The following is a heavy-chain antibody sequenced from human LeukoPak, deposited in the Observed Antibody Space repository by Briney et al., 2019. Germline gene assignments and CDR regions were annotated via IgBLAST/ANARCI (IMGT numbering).Heavy chain of an antibody. V-gene: IGHV4-59*01. CDR2: IYYSGST. J-gene: IGHJ4*02. CDR1: GGSISSYY. D-gene: IGHD7-27*01. Sequence: SETLSLTCTVSGGSISSYYWSWIRQPPGKGLEWIGYIYYSGSTNYNPSLKSRVTISVGTSKNQFSLKLSSVTAADTAVYYCARGWTNWGGEFDYWGQGTLVTVSS. CDR3: ARGWTNWGGEFDY.